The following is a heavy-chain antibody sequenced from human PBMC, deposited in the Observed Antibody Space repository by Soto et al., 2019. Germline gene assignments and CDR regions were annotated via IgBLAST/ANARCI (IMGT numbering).Heavy chain of an antibody. CDR3: ARNGPGARTSGRFDP. CDR2: IYTSGST. CDR1: GGSISSYY. Sequence: SETLSLTCTVSGGSISSYYWSWIRQPAGKGLEWIGRIYTSGSTNHNPSLKSRVTMSVDTSKNQFSLKLSSVTAADTAVYYCARNGPGARTSGRFDPWGQGTLVTVSS. V-gene: IGHV4-4*07. J-gene: IGHJ5*02. D-gene: IGHD1-26*01.